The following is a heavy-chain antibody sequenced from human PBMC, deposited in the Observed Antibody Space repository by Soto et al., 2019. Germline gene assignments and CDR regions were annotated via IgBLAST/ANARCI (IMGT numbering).Heavy chain of an antibody. Sequence: QVQLVESGGGVVQPGRSLRLSCAASGFSISRSAMHWVRQAPAKGLEWVAVIAYDGSNRWYADSAKGRFTISRDNSKNTVYLQMSSLRCEDTAVYYCARDLQAGTDNVNWFAPWGQGTLVTVSS. D-gene: IGHD1-1*01. CDR3: ARDLQAGTDNVNWFAP. CDR1: GFSISRSA. CDR2: IAYDGSNR. J-gene: IGHJ5*02. V-gene: IGHV3-30*04.